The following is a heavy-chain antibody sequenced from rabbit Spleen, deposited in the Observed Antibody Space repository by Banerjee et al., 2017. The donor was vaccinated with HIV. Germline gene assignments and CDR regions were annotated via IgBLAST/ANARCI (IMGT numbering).Heavy chain of an antibody. CDR3: ARAIVPWLGLTRLDL. CDR2: IATAGSGST. CDR1: GLDFSSGYW. J-gene: IGHJ3*01. Sequence: QEQLVESGGGLVQPEGSLTLTCKASGLDFSSGYWICWVRQAPGKGLEWIGCIATAGSGSTYYASWAKGRFTISKTSSTTVTLQMVRLTAADTATHFCARAIVPWLGLTRLDLWGQGTLVTVS. D-gene: IGHD4-1*01. V-gene: IGHV1S45*01.